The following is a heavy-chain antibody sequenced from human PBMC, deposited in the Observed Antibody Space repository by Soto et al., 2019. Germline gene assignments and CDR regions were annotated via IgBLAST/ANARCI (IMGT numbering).Heavy chain of an antibody. V-gene: IGHV3-9*01. Sequence: EVQLVESGGGLVQPGRSLRLSCAASGFTFDDYAMHWVRQAPGQGLGWVSGISCNSGSIGYADSVKGRFTISRDNAKNSLYLQMNSLRAEDTALYYCAKDIHSSGWPDAFDIWGQGTMVPVSS. D-gene: IGHD6-19*01. CDR1: GFTFDDYA. CDR2: ISCNSGSI. CDR3: AKDIHSSGWPDAFDI. J-gene: IGHJ3*02.